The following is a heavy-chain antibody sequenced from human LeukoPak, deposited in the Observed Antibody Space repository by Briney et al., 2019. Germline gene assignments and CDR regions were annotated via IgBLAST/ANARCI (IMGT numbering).Heavy chain of an antibody. D-gene: IGHD3-22*01. CDR2: IDGGGRST. V-gene: IGHV3-74*01. CDR1: GFLFGSHW. CDR3: ARGPGSSGGAYVGDY. Sequence: PGGSLRLSCAGSGFLFGSHWMHWVRQVPGKEPVWVSRIDGGGRSTSYADSVKGRFFISRDNGKSILYLQMNSLRVEDTAVYYCARGPGSSGGAYVGDYWGHGTLVTVSS. J-gene: IGHJ4*01.